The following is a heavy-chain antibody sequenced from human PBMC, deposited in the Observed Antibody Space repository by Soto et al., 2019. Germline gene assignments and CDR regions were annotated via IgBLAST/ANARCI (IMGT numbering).Heavy chain of an antibody. CDR1: GLTFSGSA. D-gene: IGHD2-21*02. V-gene: IGHV3-73*01. CDR3: TSAYCGGDCYSDYYYYGMDV. CDR2: IRSKANSYAT. Sequence: GGSLRLSCAASGLTFSGSAMYWVRQASGKGLEWVGRIRSKANSYATAYAASVKGRFTISRDDSKNTAYLQMNSLKTEDTAVYYCTSAYCGGDCYSDYYYYGMDVWGQGTTVTVSS. J-gene: IGHJ6*02.